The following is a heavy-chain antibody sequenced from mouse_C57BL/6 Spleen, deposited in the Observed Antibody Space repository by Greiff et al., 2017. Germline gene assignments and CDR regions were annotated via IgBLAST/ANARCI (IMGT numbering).Heavy chain of an antibody. CDR2: IYPRDGST. V-gene: IGHV1-78*01. CDR1: GYTFTDYT. J-gene: IGHJ1*03. Sequence: QVQLKQSDAELVKPGASVKISCKVSGYTFTDYTIHWMKQRPEQGLEWIGYIYPRDGSTKYNEKFKGKATLTADKSSSTAYMQLNSLTSEDSAVYFCARKGAYYSNPRYFDVWGTGTTVTVSS. D-gene: IGHD2-5*01. CDR3: ARKGAYYSNPRYFDV.